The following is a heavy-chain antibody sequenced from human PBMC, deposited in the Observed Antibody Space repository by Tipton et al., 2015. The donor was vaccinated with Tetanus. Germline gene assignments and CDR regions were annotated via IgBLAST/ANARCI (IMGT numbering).Heavy chain of an antibody. CDR1: GGSISNGDYY. CDR2: IYYSGHT. V-gene: IGHV4-30-4*01. J-gene: IGHJ5*02. CDR3: ARVATYDNWFDP. Sequence: TLSLTCTVSGGSISNGDYYWSWIRQPPGKGLEWIGYIYYSGHTYYNPSLKSRVSLSVDTSKNQFSLNLTSVTAADTAVYYRARVATYDNWFDPWGQGTLVTVSS. D-gene: IGHD3-16*01.